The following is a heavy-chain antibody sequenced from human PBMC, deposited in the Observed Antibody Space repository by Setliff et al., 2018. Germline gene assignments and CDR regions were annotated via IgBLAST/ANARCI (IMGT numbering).Heavy chain of an antibody. Sequence: SETLSLTCTVSGASVSGNSYYWGWIRQPPGKGLEWIASTYYRGSTNYNPSLKSRVTISVDTSKDQFSLKVSPMTAADTAVYYCARGRNIAARLLDSWGQGTLVTVSS. V-gene: IGHV4-39*07. CDR3: ARGRNIAARLLDS. D-gene: IGHD6-6*01. CDR2: TYYRGST. CDR1: GASVSGNSYY. J-gene: IGHJ4*02.